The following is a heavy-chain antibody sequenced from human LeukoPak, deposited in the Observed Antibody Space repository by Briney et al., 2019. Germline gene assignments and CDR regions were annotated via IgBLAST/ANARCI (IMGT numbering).Heavy chain of an antibody. CDR1: GFTFSSYA. V-gene: IGHV3-30*01. Sequence: GGSLRLSCAASGFTFSSYAMHWVRQAPGKGLEWVAVISYDGSNKYYAASVKGRFTISRDNSKNTLYLQMNSLRAEDTAVYYCARDWNRVVPASYFQHWGQGTLVTVSS. CDR3: ARDWNRVVPASYFQH. D-gene: IGHD2-2*01. J-gene: IGHJ1*01. CDR2: ISYDGSNK.